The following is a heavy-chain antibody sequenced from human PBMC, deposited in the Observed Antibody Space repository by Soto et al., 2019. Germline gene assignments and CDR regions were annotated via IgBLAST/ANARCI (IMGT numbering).Heavy chain of an antibody. Sequence: ASTVHDGCCNRHCSTWVRQPRGKGLEWIGEINHSGSTNYNPSLKSRVTISVDTSKNQFSLKLSSVTAADTAVYYCARAGYYRNWFDPWGQGTLVTVS. CDR3: ARAGYYRNWFDP. J-gene: IGHJ5*02. V-gene: IGHV4-34*01. CDR1: DGCCNRHC. CDR2: INHSGST. D-gene: IGHD3-22*01.